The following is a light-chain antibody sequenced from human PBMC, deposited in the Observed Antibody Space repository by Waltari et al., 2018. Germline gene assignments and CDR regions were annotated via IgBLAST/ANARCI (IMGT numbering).Light chain of an antibody. CDR1: SNNVGNQG. CDR3: KAWDSSLSAWV. J-gene: IGLJ3*02. CDR2: RNN. V-gene: IGLV10-54*01. Sequence: QAGLTQPPSVSKGLRQTATPTCTGNSNNVGNQGAAWLQQHQGHPPKLLSYRNNNRPSGISERLSASRSGNTASLTITELQPEDEADYYCKAWDSSLSAWVFGGGTKLTVL.